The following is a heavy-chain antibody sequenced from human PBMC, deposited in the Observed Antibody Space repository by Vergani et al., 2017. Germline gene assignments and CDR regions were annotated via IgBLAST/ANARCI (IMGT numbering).Heavy chain of an antibody. CDR3: ARGEGRNWFDP. CDR1: GGSISSGSYY. J-gene: IGHJ5*02. Sequence: QVQLQESGPGLVKPSQTLSLTCTVSGGSISSGSYYWSWIRQPAGKGLEWIGRIYTSGSTNYNPSLKSRVTISVETSKNQFSLKLSSVTAADTTVYYCARGEGRNWFDPWGQGTLVTVSS. D-gene: IGHD1-26*01. CDR2: IYTSGST. V-gene: IGHV4-61*02.